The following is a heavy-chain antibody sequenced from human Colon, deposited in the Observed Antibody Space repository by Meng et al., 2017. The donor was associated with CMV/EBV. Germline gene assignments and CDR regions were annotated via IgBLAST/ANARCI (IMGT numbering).Heavy chain of an antibody. CDR2: LFSGGST. Sequence: EVHLVESGGGWVQPGGSLRLSCAASELTVSNTYMSWVRQSPGKGLEWVSVLFSGGSTYYADSVKDRFTISRDNSKNTLYLQMNSLRAEDTALYYCATLGLKWVGLVDYRGLGTLVTVSS. CDR1: ELTVSNTY. V-gene: IGHV3-66*01. D-gene: IGHD4/OR15-4a*01. J-gene: IGHJ4*02. CDR3: ATLGLKWVGLVDY.